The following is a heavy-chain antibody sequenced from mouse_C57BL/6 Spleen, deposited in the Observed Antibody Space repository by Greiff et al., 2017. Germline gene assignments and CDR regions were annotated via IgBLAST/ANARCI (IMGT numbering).Heavy chain of an antibody. Sequence: DVQLVESGGGLVKPGGSLKLSCAASGFTFSSYAMSWVRQTPEKRLEWVATISDGGSYTYYPDNVKGRFTISRDNAKNNLYLQMSHLKSEDTAMYYCARELGAMDYWGQGTSVTVSS. J-gene: IGHJ4*01. V-gene: IGHV5-4*01. CDR3: ARELGAMDY. CDR1: GFTFSSYA. D-gene: IGHD4-1*01. CDR2: ISDGGSYT.